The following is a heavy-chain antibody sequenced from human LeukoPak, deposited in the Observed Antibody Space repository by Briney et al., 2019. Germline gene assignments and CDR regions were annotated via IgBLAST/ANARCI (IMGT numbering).Heavy chain of an antibody. V-gene: IGHV4-39*01. CDR3: ARQRYSSGWYVFDY. J-gene: IGHJ4*02. CDR2: IYYSGST. Sequence: PSETLSLTCTVSGGSISSSSYYWGWIRQPPGKGLEWIVSIYYSGSTYYSPSLKSRVTISVDTSKNQFSLKLSSVTAADTAVYYCARQRYSSGWYVFDYWGQGTLVTVSS. D-gene: IGHD6-19*01. CDR1: GGSISSSSYY.